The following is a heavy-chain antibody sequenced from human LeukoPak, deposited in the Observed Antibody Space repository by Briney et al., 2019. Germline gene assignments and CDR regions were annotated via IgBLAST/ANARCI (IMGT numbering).Heavy chain of an antibody. J-gene: IGHJ2*01. CDR1: GFTFSSYW. D-gene: IGHD6-19*01. CDR2: IDSDGSST. V-gene: IGHV3-74*01. CDR3: ARPPYSSGSFDL. Sequence: GGSLRLSSAASGFTFSSYWMHWVRQAPGKGLVWVSRIDSDGSSTTYADSVKGRFTISRDNAKNTLYLQMNSLRAEDTAVYYCARPPYSSGSFDLWGRGTLVTVSS.